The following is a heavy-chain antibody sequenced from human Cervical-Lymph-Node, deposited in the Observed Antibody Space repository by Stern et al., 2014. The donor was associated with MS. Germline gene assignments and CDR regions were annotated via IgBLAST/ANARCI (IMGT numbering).Heavy chain of an antibody. Sequence: QVQLQESGPGLVKPSETLSLTCTVSGGSVSSISHFWGWIRQPPGKGLEWIGSMYYTGSTSYNPSLTSRVSFSADTSKHQFSLKLSSVTAADTAVYYCTRRQNYDFETWGQGTLVTVSS. D-gene: IGHD1-7*01. CDR2: MYYTGST. CDR1: GGSVSSISHF. V-gene: IGHV4-39*01. J-gene: IGHJ4*02. CDR3: TRRQNYDFET.